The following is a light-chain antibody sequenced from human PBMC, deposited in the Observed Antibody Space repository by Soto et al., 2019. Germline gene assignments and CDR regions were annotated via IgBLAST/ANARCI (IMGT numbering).Light chain of an antibody. CDR3: CSYAGGYTLV. CDR1: SSDVGGYDY. V-gene: IGLV2-11*01. CDR2: DVT. J-gene: IGLJ2*01. Sequence: QSALTQPRPVSGSPGQSVTISCTGTSSDVGGYDYVSWYQQHPGKAPKLMIYDVTKRPSGVPDRFSGSKSGNTASLTISGLQAEDEAEYYCCSYAGGYTLVFGGGTKVTVL.